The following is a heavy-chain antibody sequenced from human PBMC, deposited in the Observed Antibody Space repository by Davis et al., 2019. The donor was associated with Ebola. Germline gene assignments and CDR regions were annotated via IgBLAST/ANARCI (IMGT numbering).Heavy chain of an antibody. CDR1: GFTFSSYG. CDR3: AKARSSWTPFDY. CDR2: ISYDGSNK. J-gene: IGHJ4*02. D-gene: IGHD6-13*01. Sequence: GESLKISCAASGFTFSSYGMHWVRQAPGKGLEWVAVISYDGSNKYYADSVKGRFTISRDNSKNTLYLQMNSLRAEDTAVYYCAKARSSWTPFDYWGQGTLVTVSS. V-gene: IGHV3-30*18.